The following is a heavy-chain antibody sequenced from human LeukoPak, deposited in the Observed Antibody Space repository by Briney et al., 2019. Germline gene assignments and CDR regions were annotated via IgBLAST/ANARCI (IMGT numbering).Heavy chain of an antibody. CDR1: GDSVSSDSAA. CDR2: TYYRSKWYS. J-gene: IGHJ6*02. V-gene: IGHV6-1*01. Sequence: SQTLSLTCVISGDSVSSDSAAWSWIRRSPSGGLEWLGRTYYRSKWYSESALSVRSRITINTDTSKNQFSLQLDSVTPEDTGVYFCAKGPSFNNCWGVYFFYGFDVWGQGTTVAVSS. CDR3: AKGPSFNNCWGVYFFYGFDV. D-gene: IGHD3-16*01.